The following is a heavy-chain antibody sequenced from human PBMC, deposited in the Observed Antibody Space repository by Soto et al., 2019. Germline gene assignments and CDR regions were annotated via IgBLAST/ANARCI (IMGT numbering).Heavy chain of an antibody. V-gene: IGHV3-33*01. J-gene: IGHJ6*02. CDR1: GFAFSDFV. CDR3: AREGGEEWIDYFYYGMDV. CDR2: IWHDGSLE. D-gene: IGHD3-3*01. Sequence: QVQLVESGGGVVQPGASLTLSCAASGFAFSDFVMHWVRQAPGKGLECVAVIWHDGSLEYYGDSVQGRFTISRDNSKHLLYLQMNSLRAEDTAVYYCAREGGEEWIDYFYYGMDVWGHGTTVTVSS.